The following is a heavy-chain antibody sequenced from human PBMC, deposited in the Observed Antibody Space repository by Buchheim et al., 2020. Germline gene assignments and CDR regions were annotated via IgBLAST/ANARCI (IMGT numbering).Heavy chain of an antibody. CDR2: ISYDGSNK. CDR3: ARVRNGSGSLYYYYGMDV. CDR1: QFTFSSHA. Sequence: QVQLVESGGDVVQPGRSLRLSCAASQFTFSSHAMHWVRQAPGKGLEWVAVISYDGSNKYYADSVKGRLTIPRDNSKKRLNLQMNSLRAEDTAVYYCARVRNGSGSLYYYYGMDVWGQGTT. J-gene: IGHJ6*02. D-gene: IGHD3-10*01. V-gene: IGHV3-30-3*01.